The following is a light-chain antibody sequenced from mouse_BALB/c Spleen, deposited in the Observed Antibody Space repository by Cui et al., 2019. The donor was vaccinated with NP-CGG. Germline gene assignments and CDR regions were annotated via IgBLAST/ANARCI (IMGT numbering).Light chain of an antibody. Sequence: DIQMTPSPSSLFAFLGGKVTITCKTSKDINKYIAWYQQKPRKGPRLLIHYTSTLQPDIPARFSGSGSGRDYSFSISNLEPEDIATYYCLQYDNLPFGGGTKLEIK. J-gene: IGKJ1*01. V-gene: IGKV19-93*01. CDR3: LQYDNLP. CDR2: YTS. CDR1: KDINKY.